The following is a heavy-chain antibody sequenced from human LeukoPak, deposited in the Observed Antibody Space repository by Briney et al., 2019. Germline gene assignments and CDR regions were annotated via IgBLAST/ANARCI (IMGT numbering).Heavy chain of an antibody. V-gene: IGHV3-15*01. CDR3: TTDYGSGSYRYFNY. CDR1: GFTFSNAW. J-gene: IGHJ4*02. D-gene: IGHD3-10*01. CDR2: IKSKTDGGTT. Sequence: GGSLRLSCAASGFTFSNAWMSWVRQAPGKGLEWVGRIKSKTDGGTTDYAAPVKGRFTISRDDSKNTLFLQMNSLKTEDTAVFYCTTDYGSGSYRYFNYWGQGTLVTVSS.